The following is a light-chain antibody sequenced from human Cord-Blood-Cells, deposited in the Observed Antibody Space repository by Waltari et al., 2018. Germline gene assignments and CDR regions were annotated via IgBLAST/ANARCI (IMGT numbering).Light chain of an antibody. J-gene: IGKJ3*01. CDR2: DAS. CDR1: QSVSSY. CDR3: QQRSNWPPGFT. V-gene: IGKV3-11*01. Sequence: EIVLPQSPATLSLSPGERATLSCRASQSVSSYFAWYQQKPGQAPRLLIYDASNRATGIPARFSGSGSGTDFTLTISSLEPEDFAVYYCQQRSNWPPGFTFGPGTKVDIK.